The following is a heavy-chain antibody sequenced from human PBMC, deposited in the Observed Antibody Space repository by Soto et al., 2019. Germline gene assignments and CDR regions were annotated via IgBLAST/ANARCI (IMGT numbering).Heavy chain of an antibody. Sequence: EVQLVESGGGLVQPGGSLRLSCAASGFTFSSYAMHWVRQAPGKGLEYVSAISSYGGSTYYANSVKGRFTISRDNSKNMLYLQMGSLIAEDMAVYYCAREPDSSGYYYFDYWGQGTLVTVSS. CDR3: AREPDSSGYYYFDY. D-gene: IGHD3-22*01. CDR2: ISSYGGST. CDR1: GFTFSSYA. V-gene: IGHV3-64*01. J-gene: IGHJ4*02.